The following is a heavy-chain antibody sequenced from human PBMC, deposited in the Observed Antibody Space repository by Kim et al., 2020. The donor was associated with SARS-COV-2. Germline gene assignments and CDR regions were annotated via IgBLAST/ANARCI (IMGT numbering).Heavy chain of an antibody. CDR1: GFTFSSYW. CDR2: INSDGSST. CDR3: ARVRITMVRGVIHPLFGY. D-gene: IGHD3-10*01. V-gene: IGHV3-74*01. Sequence: GGSLRLSCAASGFTFSSYWMHWVRQAPGKGLVWVSRINSDGSSTSYADSVKGRFTISRDNAKNTLYLQMNSLRAEDTAVYYCARVRITMVRGVIHPLFGYWGQGTLVTVSS. J-gene: IGHJ4*02.